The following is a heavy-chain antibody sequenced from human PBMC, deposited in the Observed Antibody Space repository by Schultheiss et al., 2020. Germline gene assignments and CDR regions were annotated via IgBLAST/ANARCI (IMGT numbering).Heavy chain of an antibody. V-gene: IGHV1-69*13. CDR3: ASVDYYDSSGYYFDY. D-gene: IGHD3-22*01. CDR1: GYTFTGYY. Sequence: SVKVSCEASGYTFTGYYIHWVRQAPGQGLEWMGGIIPIFGTANYAQKFQGRVTITADESTSTAYMELSSLRSEDTAVYYCASVDYYDSSGYYFDYWGQGTLVTVSS. J-gene: IGHJ4*02. CDR2: IIPIFGTA.